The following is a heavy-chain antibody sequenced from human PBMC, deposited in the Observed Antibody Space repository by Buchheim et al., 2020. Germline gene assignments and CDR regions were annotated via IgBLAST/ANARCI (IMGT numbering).Heavy chain of an antibody. CDR1: GGSIFTYY. CDR2: MDGSGRS. V-gene: IGHV4-59*01. CDR3: AKKRSDNWFDP. Sequence: QVQLQESGPGLVKPSETLSLTCSVSGGSIFTYYWSWIRQAPGKGLEWIGYMDGSGRSNYNPSLKSRVTISVDTSKNQFSFNLSSVTAADTAIYYCAKKRSDNWFDPWGQGTL. J-gene: IGHJ5*02.